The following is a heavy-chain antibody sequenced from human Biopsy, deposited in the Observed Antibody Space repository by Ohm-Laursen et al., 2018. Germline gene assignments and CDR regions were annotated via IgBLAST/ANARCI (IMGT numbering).Heavy chain of an antibody. D-gene: IGHD2-15*01. Sequence: PGTLSFTCTVSGVSITAYYWSWIRQPPGKGLECIGNIHHSGSTNYNPSLKSRLTISVDTSKNQFSLKLSSVTAADTAVYYCARMDCSGGSCHYYSYGMDVWGQGTTVTVSS. CDR3: ARMDCSGGSCHYYSYGMDV. V-gene: IGHV4-4*09. CDR2: IHHSGST. J-gene: IGHJ6*02. CDR1: GVSITAYY.